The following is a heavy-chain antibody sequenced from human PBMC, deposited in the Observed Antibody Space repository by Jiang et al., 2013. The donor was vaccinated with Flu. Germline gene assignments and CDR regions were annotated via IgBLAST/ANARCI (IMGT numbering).Heavy chain of an antibody. CDR1: GFTFSSYS. V-gene: IGHV3-48*01. Sequence: VQLLESGGGLVQPGGSLRLSCAASGFTFSSYSMNWVRQAPGKGLEWVSYISSSSSTIYYADSVKGRFTISRDNSKNTLYLQMNSLRAEDTAVYYCAKRGLVVRGVINYFDYWGQGTLVTVSS. D-gene: IGHD3-10*01. J-gene: IGHJ4*02. CDR2: ISSSSSTI. CDR3: AKRGLVVRGVINYFDY.